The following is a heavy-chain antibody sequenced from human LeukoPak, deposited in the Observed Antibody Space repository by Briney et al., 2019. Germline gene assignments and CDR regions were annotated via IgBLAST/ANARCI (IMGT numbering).Heavy chain of an antibody. J-gene: IGHJ4*02. V-gene: IGHV3-30-3*01. CDR2: ISYDGSNK. D-gene: IGHD6-19*01. CDR3: ARGEYSSGWPFDY. Sequence: PGRSLRLSCAASGFTFSSYAMHWVRQAPGKGLEWVAVISYDGSNKYYADSVKGRFTISRDNSKNTLCLQMNSLRAEDTAVYYCARGEYSSGWPFDYWGQGTLVTVSS. CDR1: GFTFSSYA.